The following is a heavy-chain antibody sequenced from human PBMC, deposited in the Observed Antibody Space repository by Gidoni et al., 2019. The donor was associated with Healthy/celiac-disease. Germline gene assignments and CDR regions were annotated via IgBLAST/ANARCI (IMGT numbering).Heavy chain of an antibody. CDR3: AKEGGYSYGSKYFQH. CDR2: RRYDGSNK. V-gene: IGHV3-30*02. CDR1: GFTFSSYG. Sequence: QVQLVESGGGVVQPGGSLRLSCAASGFTFSSYGMHWVRQAPGKGLEWVAFRRYDGSNKYYADSVKGRFTISRDNSKNTLYLQMNSLRAEDTAVYYCAKEGGYSYGSKYFQHWGQGTLVTVSS. J-gene: IGHJ1*01. D-gene: IGHD5-18*01.